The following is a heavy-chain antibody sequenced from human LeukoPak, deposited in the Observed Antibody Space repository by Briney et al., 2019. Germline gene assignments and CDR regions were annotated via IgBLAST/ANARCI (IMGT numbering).Heavy chain of an antibody. J-gene: IGHJ5*02. CDR2: ISYDANKQ. V-gene: IGHV3-30-3*01. CDR1: GFTFSSYT. CDR3: ARESPHFDL. Sequence: GGSLRLSCAVSGFTFSSYTMHWVRQAPGKGLEWVALISYDANKQFQSDSVKGRFTISRDNSKNTLHLQMNSLRAEDTALYYCARESPHFDLWGQGTLVTVSS.